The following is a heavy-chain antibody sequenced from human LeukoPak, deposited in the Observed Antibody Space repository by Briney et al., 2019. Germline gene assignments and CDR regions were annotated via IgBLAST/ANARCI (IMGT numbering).Heavy chain of an antibody. V-gene: IGHV3-7*05. D-gene: IGHD6-13*01. Sequence: GGSLRLSCAASGFTFSTYAMSWVRQAPGKGLEWVANIKQDGSEKYYVDSVKGRFTISRDNAKNSLYLQMNSLRAEDTAVYYCAREAAAAHPDYWGQGTLVVVSA. CDR2: IKQDGSEK. CDR3: AREAAAAHPDY. CDR1: GFTFSTYA. J-gene: IGHJ4*02.